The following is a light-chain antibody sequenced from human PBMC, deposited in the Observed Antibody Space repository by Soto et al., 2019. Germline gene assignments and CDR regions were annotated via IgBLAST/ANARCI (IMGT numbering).Light chain of an antibody. CDR2: DAS. CDR1: QSVAKNY. CDR3: HQYASSPQT. V-gene: IGKV3-20*01. Sequence: EIVLTQSPGTLSLSPGERATLSCRASQSVAKNYLAWYQQEAGQAPRLLIYDASSRATGSPDRISGSGSGTQFTLNMSRLEPADFAVYYCHQYASSPQTVRQGTKVELK. J-gene: IGKJ1*01.